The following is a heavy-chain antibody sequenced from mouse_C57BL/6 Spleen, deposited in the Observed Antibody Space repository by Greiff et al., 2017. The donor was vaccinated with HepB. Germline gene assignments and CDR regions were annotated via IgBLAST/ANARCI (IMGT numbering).Heavy chain of an antibody. V-gene: IGHV1-18*01. CDR3: ARKVATGNAMDY. CDR2: INPNNGGT. J-gene: IGHJ4*01. CDR1: GYTFTDYN. D-gene: IGHD1-1*01. Sequence: LVEPGASVKIPCKASGYTFTDYNMDWVKQSHGKSLEWIGDINPNNGGTIYNQKFKGKATLTVDKSSSTAYMELRSLTSEDTAVYYCARKVATGNAMDYWGQGTSVTVSS.